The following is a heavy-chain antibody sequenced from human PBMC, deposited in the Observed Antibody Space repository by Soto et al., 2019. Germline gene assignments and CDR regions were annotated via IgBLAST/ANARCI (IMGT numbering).Heavy chain of an antibody. CDR3: ARGERYTSSWYPFDH. D-gene: IGHD6-13*01. Sequence: QVLLQESGPGLVKPSETLSLGCVVSADSTSSHYRSWIRQPPGRGPEWIGDVYYSGSTNYPPSLRSRVTILVDTSKKQFSLRLTSVTPADTAVYYCARGERYTSSWYPFDHWGQGTLVTVSS. CDR1: ADSTSSHY. V-gene: IGHV4-59*11. J-gene: IGHJ4*02. CDR2: VYYSGST.